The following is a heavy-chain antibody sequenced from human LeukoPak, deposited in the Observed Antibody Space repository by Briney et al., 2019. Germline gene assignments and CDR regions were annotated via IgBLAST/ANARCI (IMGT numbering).Heavy chain of an antibody. J-gene: IGHJ4*02. CDR2: IYYSGSI. Sequence: SETLSLTCTVSGGSISSYYWSWIRQPPGKGLEWIGYIYYSGSIKYNPSLKSRVTMSVDTSKNQFSLRLSSVTAADTAVYYCARGSWIQSSPAIYYFDYWGQGTLVTVSS. V-gene: IGHV4-59*01. CDR3: ARGSWIQSSPAIYYFDY. D-gene: IGHD5-18*01. CDR1: GGSISSYY.